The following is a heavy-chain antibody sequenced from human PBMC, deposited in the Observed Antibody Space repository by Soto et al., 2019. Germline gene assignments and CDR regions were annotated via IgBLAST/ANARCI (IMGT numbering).Heavy chain of an antibody. CDR3: ARATGSGSYYLYYFDY. Sequence: ASVKVSCKASGGTFSSYAISWVRQAPGQGLEWMGGIIPIFGTANYAQKFQGRVTITADESTSTAYMELSSLRSEDTAVYYCARATGSGSYYLYYFDYWGQGTLVTVSS. J-gene: IGHJ4*02. CDR1: GGTFSSYA. V-gene: IGHV1-69*13. CDR2: IIPIFGTA. D-gene: IGHD3-10*01.